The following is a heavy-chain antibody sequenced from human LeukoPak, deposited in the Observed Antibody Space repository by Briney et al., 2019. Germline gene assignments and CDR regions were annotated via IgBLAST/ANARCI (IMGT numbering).Heavy chain of an antibody. J-gene: IGHJ6*02. CDR2: TYYRSKWYN. Sequence: SQTLSLTCAISGDSVSINSAAWNWIRQSPSRGLEWLGRTYYRSKWYNDYAVSVKSRITINPDTSKNQFSLQLNSVTPEDTAVYYCARGLLPYSSGWYGMMDVWGQGTTVTVSS. CDR1: GDSVSINSAA. D-gene: IGHD6-19*01. CDR3: ARGLLPYSSGWYGMMDV. V-gene: IGHV6-1*01.